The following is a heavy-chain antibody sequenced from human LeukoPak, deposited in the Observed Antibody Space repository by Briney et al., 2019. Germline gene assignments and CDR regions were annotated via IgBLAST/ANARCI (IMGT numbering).Heavy chain of an antibody. V-gene: IGHV4-39*01. D-gene: IGHD6-6*01. CDR1: CVSISSSTYQ. J-gene: IGHJ4*02. Sequence: SDTLSLICTVSCVSISSSTYQWGWLRQPPGKGLEWIGSIYYSGTTYYNPALKSRVTISVDTSKNQFSLKLSSVTAADTAVYYCARHWGIMAALTEDYWGQGTLVTVSS. CDR2: IYYSGTT. CDR3: ARHWGIMAALTEDY.